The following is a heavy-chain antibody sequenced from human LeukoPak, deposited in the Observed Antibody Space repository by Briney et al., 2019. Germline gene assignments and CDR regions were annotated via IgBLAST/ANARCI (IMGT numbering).Heavy chain of an antibody. V-gene: IGHV4-38-2*02. CDR1: GYSISSAYY. J-gene: IGHJ4*02. D-gene: IGHD2-15*01. CDR3: ARSWGYCNSGTCYFYY. Sequence: SETLSLTCTVSGYSISSAYYWGWIRQPPGKGLEWIGSIYHSESTYYNPSLKSRVTISVDTSKNQFSLKLSSMTAADTAVYYCARSWGYCNSGTCYFYYWGQGTLVTVSS. CDR2: IYHSEST.